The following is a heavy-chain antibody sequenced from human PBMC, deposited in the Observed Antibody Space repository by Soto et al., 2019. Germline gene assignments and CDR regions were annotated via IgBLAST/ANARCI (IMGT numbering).Heavy chain of an antibody. D-gene: IGHD2-21*02. CDR3: AGLQYPGGTANDV. V-gene: IGHV4-59*03. J-gene: IGHJ3*01. CDR2: VSYSGRT. CDR1: GGSINNYY. Sequence: SVTLSLTCTVSGGSINNYYRNWIRQPPGKGLEWIGYVSYSGRTNYNPSLKSRVNMLVGKSKNQFSLDLTSVTAADTAVYYCAGLQYPGGTANDVWGGGTRVT.